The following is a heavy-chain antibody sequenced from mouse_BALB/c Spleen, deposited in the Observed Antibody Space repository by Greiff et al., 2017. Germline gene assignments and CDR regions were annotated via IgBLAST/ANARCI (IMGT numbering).Heavy chain of an antibody. J-gene: IGHJ4*01. CDR3: ARDIGKNYAMDY. CDR2: IRNKANGYTT. CDR1: GFTFTDYY. V-gene: IGHV7-3*02. Sequence: DGKLVESGGGLVQPGGSLRLSCATSGFTFTDYYMSWVRQPPGKALEWLGFIRNKANGYTTEYSASVKGRFTISRDNSQSILYLQMNTLRAEDSATYYCARDIGKNYAMDYWGQGTSVTVSS.